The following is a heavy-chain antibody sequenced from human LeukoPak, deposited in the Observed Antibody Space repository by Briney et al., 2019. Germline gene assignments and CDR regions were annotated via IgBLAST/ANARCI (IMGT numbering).Heavy chain of an antibody. CDR3: ARGGRWYSSSWALGY. CDR1: GFTFSSYS. Sequence: PGGSLRLSCAASGFTFSSYSMNWVRQAPGKGLEWVSSISSSSSYIYYADSVKGRFTISRDNAKNSLYLQMNSLRAEDTAVYYCARGGRWYSSSWALGYWGQGTLVTVSS. V-gene: IGHV3-21*01. J-gene: IGHJ4*02. CDR2: ISSSSSYI. D-gene: IGHD6-13*01.